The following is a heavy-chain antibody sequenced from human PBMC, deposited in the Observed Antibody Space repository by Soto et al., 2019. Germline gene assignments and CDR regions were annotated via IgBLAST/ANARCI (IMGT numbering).Heavy chain of an antibody. CDR2: ISYDGSNT. CDR1: GFTFGTYG. J-gene: IGHJ6*02. V-gene: IGHV3-30-3*01. D-gene: IGHD1-1*01. CDR3: ARVTPGNNLYYFSGLDF. Sequence: GGSLRLSCVASGFTFGTYGIHWVRQAPGKGLQWVALISYDGSNTYYADSVRGRFTISRDNSKNTLYLQMNTLRPEDTGLYYFARVTPGNNLYYFSGLDFWGQGTSVTVSS.